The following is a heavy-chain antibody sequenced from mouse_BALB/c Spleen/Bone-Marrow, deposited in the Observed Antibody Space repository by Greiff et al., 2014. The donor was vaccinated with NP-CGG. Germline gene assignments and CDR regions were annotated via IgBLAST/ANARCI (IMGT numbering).Heavy chain of an antibody. CDR1: GFTFSTYG. CDR2: ISNGGIYT. V-gene: IGHV5-6*02. J-gene: IGHJ3*01. Sequence: EVKLEESGGDLVKPGGSLKLSCAASGFTFSTYGMSWVRQTPDKRLEWVAAISNGGIYTYYPDTVKGRFTISRDNAKNTLYLQMSSLKSEDTAMYYCVRPYDYGTWFAYWGQGTLVTVPA. CDR3: VRPYDYGTWFAY. D-gene: IGHD2-4*01.